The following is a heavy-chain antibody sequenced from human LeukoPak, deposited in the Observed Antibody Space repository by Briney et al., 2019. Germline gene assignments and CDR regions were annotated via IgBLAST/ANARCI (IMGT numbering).Heavy chain of an antibody. D-gene: IGHD2-2*01. CDR3: ARRSYCYSTSCYGYWFDS. CDR2: IYPGASET. V-gene: IGHV5-51*01. J-gene: IGHJ5*01. Sequence: GESLKISCKGSGYSFTNYWIGWVRQMPGKGLEWMGTIYPGASETRYSPSFQGQVTFSADKSISTAYLQWSSLKASDTAMYYCARRSYCYSTSCYGYWFDSWGQGTLVTVSS. CDR1: GYSFTNYW.